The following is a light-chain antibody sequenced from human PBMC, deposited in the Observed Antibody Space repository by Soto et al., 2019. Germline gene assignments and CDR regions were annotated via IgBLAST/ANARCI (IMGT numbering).Light chain of an antibody. J-gene: IGKJ1*01. CDR2: KAP. CDR3: QQFNNYPWT. V-gene: IGKV1-5*03. Sequence: DIQMTQSPSTLSASVGDRVTITCRASQSISSWLGWYQQKPGKAPKLLIYKAPSLESGVPSWFSGSGSGTEFTLTISSLQPDDFATYYCQQFNNYPWTFSQGTRVEIK. CDR1: QSISSW.